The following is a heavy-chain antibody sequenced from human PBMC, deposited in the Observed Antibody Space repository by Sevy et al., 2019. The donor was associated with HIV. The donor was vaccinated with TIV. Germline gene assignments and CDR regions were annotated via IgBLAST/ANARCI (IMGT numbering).Heavy chain of an antibody. Sequence: GSLSLSCAASGLIFSDYYMGWVRQAPGKGLEWVADISSGNTYTNYADSVKGRFTISRDNAKKSLYLQMNTLRAEDTTVYYCARLRVIASAPYYFDYWGQGALVTVSS. D-gene: IGHD2-21*01. CDR1: GLIFSDYY. CDR3: ARLRVIASAPYYFDY. V-gene: IGHV3-11*06. CDR2: ISSGNTYT. J-gene: IGHJ4*02.